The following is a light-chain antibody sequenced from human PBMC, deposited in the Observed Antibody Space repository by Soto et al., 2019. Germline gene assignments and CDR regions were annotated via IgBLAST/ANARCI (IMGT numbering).Light chain of an antibody. CDR2: AAS. V-gene: IGKV1-39*01. Sequence: DIQMTQSPSSLSASVGDRVTITCRASQSISSYLNWYQQKPGKAPKLLIYAASSLQSGVPSRFSGSGSGTDSTLTISSLQPEDFATYYCQQRLSKFLNTFGQRTKVDIK. CDR3: QQRLSKFLNT. CDR1: QSISSY. J-gene: IGKJ2*01.